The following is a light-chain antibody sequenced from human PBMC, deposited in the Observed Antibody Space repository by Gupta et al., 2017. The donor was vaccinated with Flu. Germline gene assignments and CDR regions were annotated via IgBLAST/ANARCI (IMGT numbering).Light chain of an antibody. CDR1: SSDVGGYNY. V-gene: IGLV2-14*01. CDR3: SSYTSSSTRVYV. CDR2: EVS. J-gene: IGLJ1*01. Sequence: QSALTQPASVSGSPGQSITISCTGTSSDVGGYNYVSWYQQHPGKAPKLMIYEVSNRPSGVSNRFSCSKSGHTASLTISGLQADDEADYYCSSYTSSSTRVYVFVTWTKVTVL.